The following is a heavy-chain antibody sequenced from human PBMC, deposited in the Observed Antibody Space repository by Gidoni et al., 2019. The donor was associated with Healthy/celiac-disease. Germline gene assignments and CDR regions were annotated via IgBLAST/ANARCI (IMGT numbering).Heavy chain of an antibody. CDR1: GGTFSSYA. V-gene: IGHV1-69*04. CDR3: ARVRDGHYYGSGSYSVWFDP. Sequence: QVQLVQSGAEVKKPGSSVQVSCKASGGTFSSYAISWVRQAPGQGLEWMGRIIPILGIANYAQKFQGRVTITADKSTSTAYMELSSLRSEDTAVYYCARVRDGHYYGSGSYSVWFDPWGQGTLVTVSS. J-gene: IGHJ5*02. D-gene: IGHD3-10*01. CDR2: IIPILGIA.